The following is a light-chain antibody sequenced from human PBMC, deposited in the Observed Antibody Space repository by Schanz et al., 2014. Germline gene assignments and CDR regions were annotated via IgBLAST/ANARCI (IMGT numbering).Light chain of an antibody. CDR2: ANN. CDR3: AAWDDSLNGRGV. CDR1: TSNLGATYD. V-gene: IGLV1-40*01. J-gene: IGLJ3*02. Sequence: QSVLTQPPSVSGAPGQRVTISCTGSTSNLGATYDVHWYQQLPGAAPKLLIYANNIRPSGVPDRFSGSKSGTSASLAISGHQSEDEADYYCAAWDDSLNGRGVFGRGTKLPVL.